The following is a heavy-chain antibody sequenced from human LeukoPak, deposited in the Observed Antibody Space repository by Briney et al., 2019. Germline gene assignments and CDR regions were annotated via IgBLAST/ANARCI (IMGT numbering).Heavy chain of an antibody. CDR2: ISSSSSYI. Sequence: GGSLRLSCAASGFTFSSYSMNWVRQAPGKGLEWVSSISSSSSYIYYADSVKGRFTISRDNAKNSLYLQMNSLRAEDTAVYYCARVGSSTSPFDPWGQGTLVTVSS. J-gene: IGHJ5*02. D-gene: IGHD2-2*01. CDR1: GFTFSSYS. V-gene: IGHV3-21*01. CDR3: ARVGSSTSPFDP.